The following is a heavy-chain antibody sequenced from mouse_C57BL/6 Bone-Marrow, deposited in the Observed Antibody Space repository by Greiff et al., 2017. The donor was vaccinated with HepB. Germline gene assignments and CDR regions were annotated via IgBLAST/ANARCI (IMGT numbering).Heavy chain of an antibody. D-gene: IGHD2-2*01. CDR1: GYSITSVYY. Sequence: ESGPGLVKPSQSLSLTCSVTGYSITSVYYWNWIRQFPGNKLEWMGYISYDGSNNYNPSLKNRISITRATSKNQFFLKLNSVTTEDTATYYCARLWLRRPWFAYWGQGTLVTVSA. CDR2: ISYDGSN. V-gene: IGHV3-6*01. J-gene: IGHJ3*01. CDR3: ARLWLRRPWFAY.